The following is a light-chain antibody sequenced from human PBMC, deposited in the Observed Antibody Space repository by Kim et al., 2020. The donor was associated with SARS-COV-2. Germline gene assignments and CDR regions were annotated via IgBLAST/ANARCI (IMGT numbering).Light chain of an antibody. Sequence: PGERATLSCRASQSISSEFLAWYQQISGQPPRLLMFGASNRAAGIPDRFSGGGSGTDFTLTITRLKPADSAVYYCQQYTTSPPAYTFGQGTKLEIK. J-gene: IGKJ2*01. CDR1: QSISSEF. CDR2: GAS. V-gene: IGKV3-20*01. CDR3: QQYTTSPPAYT.